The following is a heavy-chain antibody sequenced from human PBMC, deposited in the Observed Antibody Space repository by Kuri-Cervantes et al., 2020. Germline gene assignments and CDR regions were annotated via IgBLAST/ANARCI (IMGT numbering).Heavy chain of an antibody. J-gene: IGHJ4*02. CDR3: ASFYDSSGYYRY. Sequence: GESLKISCAVSGFTYDDYGMSWVRQASGKGLEWVSGISWNGGSTSYADSVKGRFTISRDNSKNTLYLQMNSLRAENTAVYYCASFYDSSGYYRYWGQGTLVTVSS. CDR2: ISWNGGST. V-gene: IGHV3-20*04. CDR1: GFTYDDYG. D-gene: IGHD3-22*01.